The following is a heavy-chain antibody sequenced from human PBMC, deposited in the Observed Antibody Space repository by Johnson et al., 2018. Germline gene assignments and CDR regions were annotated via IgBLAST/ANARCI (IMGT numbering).Heavy chain of an antibody. V-gene: IGHV3-23*04. Sequence: VQLVESGGGLVQXGGSLRLSCAASGFTFSSYGMSWVRQAPGKGMEWVSSVSGSGGNTYYADSVKGRFTGSRDNSKNPLYLQMNSLSAEDTAVYYCAKRDDPWYFDLWGRGTLVTVSS. CDR3: AKRDDPWYFDL. J-gene: IGHJ2*01. CDR1: GFTFSSYG. CDR2: VSGSGGNT.